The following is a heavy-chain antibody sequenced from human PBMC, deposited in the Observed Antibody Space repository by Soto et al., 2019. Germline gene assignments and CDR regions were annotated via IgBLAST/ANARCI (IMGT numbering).Heavy chain of an antibody. CDR1: VYTYTSYA. D-gene: IGHD3-10*01. CDR3: ARGGSGSYYHYYHYGMDV. CDR2: INAGNGNT. Sequence: GASVKVCCKASVYTYTSYAIHWVRQEHRQRLEWMGWINAGNGNTKYSQKFQGRVTITRDTSASTAYMELSSLRSEDTAVYYCARGGSGSYYHYYHYGMDVWGQGTTVTVSS. J-gene: IGHJ6*02. V-gene: IGHV1-3*01.